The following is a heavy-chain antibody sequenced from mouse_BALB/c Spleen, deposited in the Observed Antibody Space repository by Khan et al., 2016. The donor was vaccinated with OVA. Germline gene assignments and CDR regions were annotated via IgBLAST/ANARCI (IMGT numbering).Heavy chain of an antibody. CDR1: GFSLTSYG. Sequence: QVQLKESGPGLVQPSQSLSITCTVSGFSLTSYGVHWVRQSPGKGLEWLGVIWSGGSTDYNAAFISRLSISKDNSKSQVFFKMNSLQANDTAFDYCARNYDYDEGLAYWGQGTLVTVSS. J-gene: IGHJ3*01. V-gene: IGHV2-2*02. CDR2: IWSGGST. CDR3: ARNYDYDEGLAY. D-gene: IGHD2-4*01.